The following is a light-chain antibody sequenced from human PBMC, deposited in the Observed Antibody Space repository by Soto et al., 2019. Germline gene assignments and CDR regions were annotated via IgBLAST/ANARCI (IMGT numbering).Light chain of an antibody. CDR1: RAISSSY. Sequence: EIVLTQSPGTLSLSPGERATLSCRASRAISSSYLAWYQQKPGQAPRLLIYGASTRATGIPARFSGSGSGTDFTLTISSLEPEDFAVYYCQQRSNWPPWTFGQGTRLEI. CDR3: QQRSNWPPWT. CDR2: GAS. J-gene: IGKJ5*01. V-gene: IGKV3D-20*02.